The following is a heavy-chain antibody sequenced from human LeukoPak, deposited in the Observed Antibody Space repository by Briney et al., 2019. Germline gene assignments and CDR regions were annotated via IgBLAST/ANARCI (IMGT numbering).Heavy chain of an antibody. CDR3: ALENCYVDTGCSKSFDY. CDR1: GYILTVKF. Sequence: ASVKVSCKTSGYILTVKFLHWLRQAPGQGLEWMGGIDPKSGGPVYGQNFRGRVTVTRDTSVSTAYMELSRLRSDDTAVYYCALENCYVDTGCSKSFDYWGPGTLVTVSS. D-gene: IGHD3-9*01. CDR2: IDPKSGGP. V-gene: IGHV1-2*02. J-gene: IGHJ4*02.